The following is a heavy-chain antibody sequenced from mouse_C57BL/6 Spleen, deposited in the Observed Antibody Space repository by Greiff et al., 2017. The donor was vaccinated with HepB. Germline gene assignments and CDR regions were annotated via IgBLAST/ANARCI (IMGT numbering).Heavy chain of an antibody. Sequence: EVQLQESGTVLARPGASVKMSCKTSGYTFTSYWMHWVKQRPGQGLEWIGAIYPGNSDTSYNQKFKGKAKLTAVTSASTAYMELSSLTNEDSAVYYCTRGISKFMTAVVAPYYAMDYWGQGTSVTVSS. J-gene: IGHJ4*01. CDR3: TRGISKFMTAVVAPYYAMDY. D-gene: IGHD1-1*01. CDR1: GYTFTSYW. V-gene: IGHV1-5*01. CDR2: IYPGNSDT.